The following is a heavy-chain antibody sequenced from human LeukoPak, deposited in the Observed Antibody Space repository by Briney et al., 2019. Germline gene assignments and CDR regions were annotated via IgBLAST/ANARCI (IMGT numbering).Heavy chain of an antibody. V-gene: IGHV3-74*01. J-gene: IGHJ3*01. CDR3: ARGAYRGAYFRTFDV. CDR1: KFTFSTSA. CDR2: IHNDGSST. D-gene: IGHD2-21*01. Sequence: GGSLRLACAAPKFTFSTSALSWVRQAPGEGLVWVSRIHNDGSSTNYADSVRGRFTISRDNAKNTLYLQMNSLRTEDTAVYYCARGAYRGAYFRTFDVWGLGTMVAVSS.